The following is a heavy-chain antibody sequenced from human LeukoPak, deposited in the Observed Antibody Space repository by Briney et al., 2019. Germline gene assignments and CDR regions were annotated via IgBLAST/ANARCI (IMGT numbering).Heavy chain of an antibody. CDR3: ARVSGIAARPSHLDY. Sequence: GRSLRLSCAASGFTFSSYAMHWVRQAPGKGLEWVAVISYDGSNKYYADSVKGRFTISRDNSKNTLYLQMNSLRAEDTAVYYCARVSGIAARPSHLDYWGQGTLVTVSS. J-gene: IGHJ4*02. CDR1: GFTFSSYA. V-gene: IGHV3-30-3*01. CDR2: ISYDGSNK. D-gene: IGHD6-6*01.